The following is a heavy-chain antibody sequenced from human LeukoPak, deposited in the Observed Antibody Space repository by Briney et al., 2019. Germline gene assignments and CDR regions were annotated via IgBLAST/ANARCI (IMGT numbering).Heavy chain of an antibody. CDR3: ARRYRAHQTFYSSHFFDY. D-gene: IGHD5-18*01. CDR2: INHFGRT. CDR1: GGSFSGYY. V-gene: IGHV4-34*01. J-gene: IGHJ4*02. Sequence: ASETLSLTCAVYGGSFSGYYWNCIRQPLGKGLEWIREINHFGRTKYNPSLKSRVTISGDTSKNQFSLKINSLTAADTAVYYCARRYRAHQTFYSSHFFDYWGQGNLFTV.